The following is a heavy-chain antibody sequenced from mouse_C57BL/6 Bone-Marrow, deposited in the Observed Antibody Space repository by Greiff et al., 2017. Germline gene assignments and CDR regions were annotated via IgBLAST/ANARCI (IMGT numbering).Heavy chain of an antibody. Sequence: EVQLQASGGALVKPGGSLKLSCAASGFTFSSYGMSWVRQTPDKRLEWVATISSGGSYTYYPDSVKGRFTISRDNAKNTLYLQMSSLKSEDTALYYCARMMVAWFAYWGQGTLVTVSA. J-gene: IGHJ3*01. D-gene: IGHD2-3*01. CDR3: ARMMVAWFAY. CDR2: ISSGGSYT. V-gene: IGHV5-6*01. CDR1: GFTFSSYG.